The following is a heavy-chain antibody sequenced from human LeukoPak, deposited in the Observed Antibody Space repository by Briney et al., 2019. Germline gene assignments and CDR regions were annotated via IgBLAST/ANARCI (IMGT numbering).Heavy chain of an antibody. D-gene: IGHD3-3*01. CDR1: GGSFSGYY. CDR2: IIDTGST. Sequence: SETLSLTCAVYGGSFSGYYWTWIRQPPGKGLEWIGEIIDTGSTKYNSSLKSRVTISVDTSRNQFSLSLDSVTAADTAVYYCARGLASGYPPIPFDYWGQGTLVTVSS. J-gene: IGHJ4*02. CDR3: ARGLASGYPPIPFDY. V-gene: IGHV4-34*12.